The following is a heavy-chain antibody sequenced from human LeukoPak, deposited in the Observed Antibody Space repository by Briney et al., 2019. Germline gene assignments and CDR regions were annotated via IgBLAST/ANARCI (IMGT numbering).Heavy chain of an antibody. J-gene: IGHJ4*02. V-gene: IGHV3-11*01. CDR1: GFTFSDYY. CDR3: ARGVAGATTSSMVFDY. D-gene: IGHD1-26*01. CDR2: ISGSGSTI. Sequence: GGSLRLSCAASGFTFSDYYMSWIRQAPGKGLEWVSYISGSGSTIYYADSVKGRFTISRDNAKNSLYLQVNSLRAEDTAVYYRARGVAGATTSSMVFDYWGRGTLVTVSS.